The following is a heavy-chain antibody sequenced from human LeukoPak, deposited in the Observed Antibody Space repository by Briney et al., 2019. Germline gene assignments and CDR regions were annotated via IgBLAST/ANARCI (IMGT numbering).Heavy chain of an antibody. J-gene: IGHJ6*03. D-gene: IGHD5-18*01. CDR3: ARAYSYGLMDV. Sequence: PSETLSLTCTASGGSISSYYWSWIRQPPGKGLEWIGDIYYSGSTNYNPSLKSRVTISVDTSKNQFSLKLSSVTAADTAVYYCARAYSYGLMDVWGKGTTVSVSS. V-gene: IGHV4-59*01. CDR1: GGSISSYY. CDR2: IYYSGST.